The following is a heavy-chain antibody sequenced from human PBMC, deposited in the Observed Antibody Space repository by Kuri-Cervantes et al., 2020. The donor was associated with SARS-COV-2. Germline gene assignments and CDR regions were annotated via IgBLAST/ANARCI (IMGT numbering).Heavy chain of an antibody. V-gene: IGHV3-11*01. CDR2: IGPSGTTK. CDR1: GFIFSDYY. J-gene: IGHJ4*02. CDR3: TRDDFWSGYYVY. D-gene: IGHD3-3*01. Sequence: GESLKISCTVSGFIFSDYYMTWIRQAPGKGLEWVSNIGPSGTTKYYADSVKGRFTISRDDSKSIAYLQMNSLKTEDTAVYYCTRDDFWSGYYVYRGQGTLVTVSS.